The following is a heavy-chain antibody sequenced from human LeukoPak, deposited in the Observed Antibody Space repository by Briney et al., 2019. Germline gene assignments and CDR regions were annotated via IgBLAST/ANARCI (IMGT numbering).Heavy chain of an antibody. Sequence: SETLSLTCTVSGGSISSSSYYWGWIRQPPGKGLEWIGSIYYSGSTYYNPSLKSRVTISVDTSKNQFSLKLSSVTAADTAVYYCRSIPDDTYYYYGMDVWGQGTTVTVSS. D-gene: IGHD3-9*01. CDR1: GGSISSSSYY. CDR2: IYYSGST. V-gene: IGHV4-39*01. CDR3: RSIPDDTYYYYGMDV. J-gene: IGHJ6*02.